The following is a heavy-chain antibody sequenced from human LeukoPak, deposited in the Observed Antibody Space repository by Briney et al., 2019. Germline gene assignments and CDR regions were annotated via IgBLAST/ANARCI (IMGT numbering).Heavy chain of an antibody. J-gene: IGHJ4*02. CDR3: GIYIATTGRFDY. V-gene: IGHV4-4*02. CDR2: IYHGGTT. CDR1: GGSISSSNW. Sequence: SETLSLTCAVSGGSISSSNWWTWVRQPPGKGLEWIGEIYHGGTTIYNPSLKTRVTISLDRSKNHFSLKVRSVTAADTAVYYCGIYIATTGRFDYWGQGTLVTVSS. D-gene: IGHD6-13*01.